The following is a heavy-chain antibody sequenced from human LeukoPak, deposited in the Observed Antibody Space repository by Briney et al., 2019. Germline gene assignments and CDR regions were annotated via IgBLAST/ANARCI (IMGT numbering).Heavy chain of an antibody. V-gene: IGHV3-33*01. D-gene: IGHD6-6*01. Sequence: GGSLRLSCAASGFTFSSYGMHWVRQAPGKGLEWVAVIWYDGSNKYYADSVEGRFTISRDNSKNTLYLQMNSLRAEDTAVYYCARDLLIAARAFDYWGQGTLVTVSS. J-gene: IGHJ4*02. CDR3: ARDLLIAARAFDY. CDR1: GFTFSSYG. CDR2: IWYDGSNK.